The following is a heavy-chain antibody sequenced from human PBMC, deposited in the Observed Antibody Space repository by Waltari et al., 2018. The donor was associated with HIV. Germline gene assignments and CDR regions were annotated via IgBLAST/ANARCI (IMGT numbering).Heavy chain of an antibody. CDR1: GGSISSGSYY. Sequence: QVQLQESGPGLVKPSQTLSLTCTVSGGSISSGSYYWRWIRQPAGKGLEWIGRIYHSGSTNYNPSLKSRVTISVDTSKNQLSLKLSSVTAADTAVYYCARTYCSSTSCYGGANWFDPWGQGTLVTVSS. V-gene: IGHV4-61*02. D-gene: IGHD2-2*01. CDR3: ARTYCSSTSCYGGANWFDP. CDR2: IYHSGST. J-gene: IGHJ5*02.